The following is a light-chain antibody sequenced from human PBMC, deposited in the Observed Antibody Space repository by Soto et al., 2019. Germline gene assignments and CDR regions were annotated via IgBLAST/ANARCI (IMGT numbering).Light chain of an antibody. J-gene: IGLJ2*01. CDR2: DVT. V-gene: IGLV2-14*01. CDR3: SSYTNTSTPVV. CDR1: SSDVGRYDY. Sequence: QSALTQPASVSGSPGQSITISCTGTSSDVGRYDYISWYQQHPGKAPKLMIYDVTNRPSGIANRFSGSKSGNTASLTISGLQAEDEAAYYCSSYTNTSTPVVFGGGTKVTVL.